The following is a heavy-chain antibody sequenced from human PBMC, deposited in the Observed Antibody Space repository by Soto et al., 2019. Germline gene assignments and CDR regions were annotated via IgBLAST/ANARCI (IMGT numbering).Heavy chain of an antibody. D-gene: IGHD3-3*01. CDR1: GFTFSSYS. CDR3: ARDTITIFGVVTTNDY. Sequence: EVQLVESGGGLVKPGGSLRLSCAASGFTFSSYSMNWVRQAPGKGLEWVSSISSSSSYIYYADSVKGRFTISRDNAKNSLYLQMNSLRAEDTAVYYCARDTITIFGVVTTNDYWGQGTLVTVSS. V-gene: IGHV3-21*01. CDR2: ISSSSSYI. J-gene: IGHJ4*02.